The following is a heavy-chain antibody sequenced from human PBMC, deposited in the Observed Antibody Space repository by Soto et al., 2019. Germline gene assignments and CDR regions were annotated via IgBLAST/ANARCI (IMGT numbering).Heavy chain of an antibody. CDR3: AKGPPLVVVPAANDYYYYYGMDV. D-gene: IGHD2-2*01. V-gene: IGHV3-23*01. CDR2: ISGSGGST. J-gene: IGHJ6*02. CDR1: GFTFSSYA. Sequence: GGSLRLSCAASGFTFSSYAMSWVRQAPGKGLEWVSAISGSGGSTYYADSVKGRFTISRDNSKNTLYLQINSLRAEDTAVYYCAKGPPLVVVPAANDYYYYYGMDVWGQGTTVTVS.